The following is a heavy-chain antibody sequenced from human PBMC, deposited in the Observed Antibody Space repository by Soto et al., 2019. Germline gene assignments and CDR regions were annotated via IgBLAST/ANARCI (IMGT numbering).Heavy chain of an antibody. V-gene: IGHV4-34*01. J-gene: IGHJ3*02. CDR1: GGSFSGYY. Sequence: QVQLQQWGAGLLKPSETLSLTCAVYGGSFSGYYWSWIRQPPGKGLEWIGEINHSGSTNYNPSLKSRVTISVDTSKNQFSLKLSSVTAADTAVYYCARHTRLRNAFDSWGQGTMVTVSS. CDR3: ARHTRLRNAFDS. D-gene: IGHD5-12*01. CDR2: INHSGST.